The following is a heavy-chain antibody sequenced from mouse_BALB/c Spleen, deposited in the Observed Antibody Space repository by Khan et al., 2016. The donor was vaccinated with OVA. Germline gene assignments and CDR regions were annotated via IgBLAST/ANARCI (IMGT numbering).Heavy chain of an antibody. Sequence: EVQLQESGPGLVKPSQSLSLTCTVTGYSITSDYAWNWIRQFPGNKLEWVGYISYSGRTSYNPSLKSRISITRATSKNQFFLQLNSGTTEDTATYDCARSVTITTVVATDFDYWGQGTTLTVSS. CDR2: ISYSGRT. J-gene: IGHJ2*01. CDR1: GYSITSDYA. CDR3: ARSVTITTVVATDFDY. D-gene: IGHD1-1*01. V-gene: IGHV3-2*02.